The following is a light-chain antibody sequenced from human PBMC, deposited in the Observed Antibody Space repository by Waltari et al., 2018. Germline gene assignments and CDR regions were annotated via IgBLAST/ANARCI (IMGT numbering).Light chain of an antibody. CDR1: QSLVSRDGNTY. CDR3: MQGTHWPWT. J-gene: IGKJ1*01. V-gene: IGKV2-30*01. CDR2: KVS. Sequence: DVVMTQHPLSLPVTLRQTASISCRSGQSLVSRDGNTYFNWSHQRPGQSPRRLLYKVSNRDSGVPDRFSGSGSGTDFTLRISRVEAEDVGVYYCMQGTHWPWTYGQGTKVEIK.